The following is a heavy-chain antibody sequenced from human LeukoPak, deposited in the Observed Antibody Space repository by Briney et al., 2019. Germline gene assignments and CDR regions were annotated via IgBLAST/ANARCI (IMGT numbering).Heavy chain of an antibody. CDR3: ARGTLLWFGELGATFDP. D-gene: IGHD3-10*01. Sequence: GASVRVSCKASGGTFSSYAISWVRQAPGQGLEWMGGIIPIFGTANYAQKFQGRVTITADKPTSTAYMELSSLRSEDTAVYYCARGTLLWFGELGATFDPWGQGTLVTVSS. V-gene: IGHV1-69*06. J-gene: IGHJ5*02. CDR2: IIPIFGTA. CDR1: GGTFSSYA.